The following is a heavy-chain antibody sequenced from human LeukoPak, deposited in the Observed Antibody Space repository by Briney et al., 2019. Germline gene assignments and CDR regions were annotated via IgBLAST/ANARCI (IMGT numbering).Heavy chain of an antibody. CDR3: ARGVGDSSGYVRLQFEY. CDR1: GYTFTSYY. J-gene: IGHJ4*02. Sequence: GASVEVSCKASGYTFTSYYMHWVRQAPGQGLEWMGIINPSGGSTSYAQKFQGRVTMTRDTSTSTVYMELSSLRSEDTAVYHCARGVGDSSGYVRLQFEYWGQGNLVPVSS. CDR2: INPSGGST. D-gene: IGHD3-22*01. V-gene: IGHV1-46*01.